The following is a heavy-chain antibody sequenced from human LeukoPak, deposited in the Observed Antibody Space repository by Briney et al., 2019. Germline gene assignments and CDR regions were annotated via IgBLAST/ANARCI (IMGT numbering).Heavy chain of an antibody. Sequence: GASVKVSCKASGYTFTSYGISWVRQAPGQGLEGMGWINAYNCNTNYAQKLQGRVTMTTDTSTSTAYMELRSLRSDDTAVYYCARVKTNYYGSGSSAYYYYMDVWGKGATVTVSS. D-gene: IGHD3-10*01. V-gene: IGHV1-18*01. CDR2: INAYNCNT. J-gene: IGHJ6*03. CDR1: GYTFTSYG. CDR3: ARVKTNYYGSGSSAYYYYMDV.